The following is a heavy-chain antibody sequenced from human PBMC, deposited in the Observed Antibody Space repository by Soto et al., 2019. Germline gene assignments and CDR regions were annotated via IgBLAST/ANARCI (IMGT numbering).Heavy chain of an antibody. Sequence: PGGSLRLSCTASELPHSSFAMMWVRQAPGKGLECVSGIYGSGRGIEYADSVKGRFTISRDNSKNTVYLQMTDLRADDTAVYYCAKDAVYNDGLWLMDHWGQGTQVTVSS. V-gene: IGHV3-23*05. CDR1: ELPHSSFA. D-gene: IGHD2-21*01. CDR3: AKDAVYNDGLWLMDH. J-gene: IGHJ4*02. CDR2: IYGSGRGI.